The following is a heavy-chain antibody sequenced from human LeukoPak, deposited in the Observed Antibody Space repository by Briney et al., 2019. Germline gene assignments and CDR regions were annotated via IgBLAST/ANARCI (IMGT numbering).Heavy chain of an antibody. J-gene: IGHJ4*02. CDR2: INPNSGGT. V-gene: IGHV1-2*04. D-gene: IGHD6-13*01. CDR1: GYTFTGYY. Sequence: ASVKVSCKASGYTFTGYYMHWVRQAPGQGLEWMGWINPNSGGTNYAQKIQGWVTMTRDTSISTAYMELSRLRSDDTAVYYCARAGSYSSSWYLDYWGQGTLVTVSS. CDR3: ARAGSYSSSWYLDY.